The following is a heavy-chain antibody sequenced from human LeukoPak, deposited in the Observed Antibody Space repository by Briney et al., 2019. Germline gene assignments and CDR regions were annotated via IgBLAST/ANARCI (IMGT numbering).Heavy chain of an antibody. CDR1: GYTFTDYY. V-gene: IGHV1-2*02. J-gene: IGHJ4*02. Sequence: ASVKVSCKASGYTFTDYYMHWVRQAPGQGLEWMGWINPHSGGTDHAQKFQGRVTLTTDTSTSTAYMELSSLRSDDTAVYYCARDDNYGIFVTVDYWGQGTLVTVSS. CDR2: INPHSGGT. D-gene: IGHD4-11*01. CDR3: ARDDNYGIFVTVDY.